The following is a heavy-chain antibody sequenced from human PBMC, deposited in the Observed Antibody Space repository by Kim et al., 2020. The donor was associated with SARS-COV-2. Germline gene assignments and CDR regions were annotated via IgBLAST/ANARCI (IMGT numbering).Heavy chain of an antibody. Sequence: GGSLRLSCAASGFTFSSYGMHWVRQAPGKGLEWVAVISYDGSNKYYADSVKGRFTISRDNSKNTLYLQMNSLRAEDTAVYYCANGRGLSPPYDYWGQGTLVTVSS. D-gene: IGHD6-25*01. V-gene: IGHV3-30*18. J-gene: IGHJ4*02. CDR3: ANGRGLSPPYDY. CDR2: ISYDGSNK. CDR1: GFTFSSYG.